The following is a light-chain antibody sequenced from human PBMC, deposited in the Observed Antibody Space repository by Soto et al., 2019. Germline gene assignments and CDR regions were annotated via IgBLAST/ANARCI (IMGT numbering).Light chain of an antibody. J-gene: IGKJ1*01. V-gene: IGKV4-1*01. CDR3: QQYYSLPRT. CDR2: WAS. Sequence: DIVLTQSPDSLAVSLGERATINCKSSQSVLYSSTDKNYLAWYQQKPGQPPKLLIYWASARESGAPDRFSGSGSGTDFTLTISSLQAEDVAIYYCQQYYSLPRTFGQWTKVEVK. CDR1: QSVLYSSTDKNY.